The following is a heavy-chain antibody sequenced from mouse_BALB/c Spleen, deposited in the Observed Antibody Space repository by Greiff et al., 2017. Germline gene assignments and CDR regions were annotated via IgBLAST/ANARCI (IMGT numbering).Heavy chain of an antibody. J-gene: IGHJ4*01. D-gene: IGHD2-4*01. CDR3: ARIPYYDYDAYAMDY. V-gene: IGHV2-4-1*01. Sequence: QVQLKQSGPGLVQPSQSLSITCTVSGFSLTSYGVHWVRQSPGKGLEWLGVIWSGGSTDYNAAFISRLSISKDNSKSQVFFKMNRLQADDTAIYYCARIPYYDYDAYAMDYWGQGTSVTVSS. CDR1: GFSLTSYG. CDR2: IWSGGST.